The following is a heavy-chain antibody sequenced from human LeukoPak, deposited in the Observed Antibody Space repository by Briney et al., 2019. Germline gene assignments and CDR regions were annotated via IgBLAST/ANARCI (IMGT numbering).Heavy chain of an antibody. CDR1: GGSISSGGYY. J-gene: IGHJ6*02. CDR2: IYYSGST. D-gene: IGHD2-2*01. V-gene: IGHV4-31*03. Sequence: SETLSLTCTVSGGSISSGGYYWSWIRQHPGKGLEWIGYIYYSGSTYYNPSLKSRVTISVDTSKNQFSLKLSSVTAADTAVYYCARDIVVAPAAIPAYYYGMDVWGQGTTVTVSS. CDR3: ARDIVVAPAAIPAYYYGMDV.